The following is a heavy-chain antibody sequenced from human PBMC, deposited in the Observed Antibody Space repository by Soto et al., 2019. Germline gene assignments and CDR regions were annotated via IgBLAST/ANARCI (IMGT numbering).Heavy chain of an antibody. CDR3: AKDGGYSSGPVKWDY. CDR2: ISYDGSNK. CDR1: VLTFISYG. J-gene: IGHJ4*02. Sequence: GGSLRLSCAASVLTFISYGMHWVRQAPGKGLEWVAVISYDGSNKYYADSVKGRFTISRDNSKNTLYLQMNSLRAEDTAVYYCAKDGGYSSGPVKWDYWGQGTLVTVSS. D-gene: IGHD6-19*01. V-gene: IGHV3-30*18.